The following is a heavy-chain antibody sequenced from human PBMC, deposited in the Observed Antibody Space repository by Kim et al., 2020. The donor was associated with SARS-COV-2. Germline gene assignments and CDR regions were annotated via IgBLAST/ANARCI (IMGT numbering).Heavy chain of an antibody. CDR1: GFSFSDYW. V-gene: IGHV3-7*03. D-gene: IGHD3-22*01. J-gene: IGHJ6*01. Sequence: GGSLRLSCAASGFSFSDYWISWVRQAPGKGLEWVANIKQDGSEKNYVASVKGRFTISRDNAKNSLYLQMNSLRAEDTAVYYCARYFYYRDSSCHYY. CDR2: IKQDGSEK. CDR3: ARYFYYRDSSCHYY.